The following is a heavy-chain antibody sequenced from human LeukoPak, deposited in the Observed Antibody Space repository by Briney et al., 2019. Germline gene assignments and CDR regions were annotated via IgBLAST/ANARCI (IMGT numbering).Heavy chain of an antibody. J-gene: IGHJ4*02. CDR2: ISAYNGNT. CDR3: ARGPAYYDSSGYYFDY. V-gene: IGHV1-18*01. CDR1: GYTFTSYG. Sequence: ASVKVSCKASGYTFTSYGISWVRQAPGQGLEWMGWISAYNGNTNYAQKLQGRVTMTTDTSTSTAYMELGSLRSDDTAVYYCARGPAYYDSSGYYFDYWGQGTLVTVSS. D-gene: IGHD3-22*01.